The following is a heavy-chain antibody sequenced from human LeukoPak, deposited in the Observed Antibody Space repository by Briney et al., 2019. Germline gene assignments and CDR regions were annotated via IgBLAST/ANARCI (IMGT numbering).Heavy chain of an antibody. CDR3: ARTSRSSSIDD. Sequence: GESLRLSCAASGFTFSNYWMSWVRQAPRKGLEWVANINQGGSDKSYVDSVKGRFTISRDNAKNPLYLEMNSLRVEDTAMYYCARTSRSSSIDDWGQGTLVTVSS. D-gene: IGHD2-15*01. CDR2: INQGGSDK. CDR1: GFTFSNYW. J-gene: IGHJ4*02. V-gene: IGHV3-7*01.